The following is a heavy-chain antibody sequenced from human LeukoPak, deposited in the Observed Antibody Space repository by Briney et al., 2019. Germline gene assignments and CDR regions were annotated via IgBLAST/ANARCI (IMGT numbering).Heavy chain of an antibody. Sequence: GGSLRLSCAASGFTFSSYAMSWVRQAPGKGLEWVAFIRYDGSNKYYADSVKGRFTISRDNSKNTLYLQMNSLRAEDTAVYYCAKVPAAGTDYWGQGTLVTVSS. CDR1: GFTFSSYA. V-gene: IGHV3-30*02. J-gene: IGHJ4*02. CDR2: IRYDGSNK. D-gene: IGHD6-13*01. CDR3: AKVPAAGTDY.